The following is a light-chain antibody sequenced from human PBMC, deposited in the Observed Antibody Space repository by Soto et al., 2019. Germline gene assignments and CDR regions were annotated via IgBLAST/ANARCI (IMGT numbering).Light chain of an antibody. CDR2: GAS. Sequence: EIVLTQSPGTLSLSPGERATLSCRASQSVTSSYLAWYQQKPGQAPRLLISGASSRATGIPDRFSGSGSGTDFTRTISRLEPDDFAVYYCQQYSTSLLTFGGGTKVEIK. CDR3: QQYSTSLLT. J-gene: IGKJ4*01. V-gene: IGKV3-20*01. CDR1: QSVTSSY.